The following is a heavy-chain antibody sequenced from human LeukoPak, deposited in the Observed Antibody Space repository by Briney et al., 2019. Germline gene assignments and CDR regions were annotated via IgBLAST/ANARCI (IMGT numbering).Heavy chain of an antibody. Sequence: GGSLRLSCAASGFTFSSYGMSWVRQAPGKWLVWVSRIKSDGSSTNYADSVKGRFTISRDNAKNTLYLQMNSLRAEDTAVYYCARVGAATYAFDIWDQGTMVTVSS. V-gene: IGHV3-74*01. D-gene: IGHD3-16*01. CDR1: GFTFSSYG. J-gene: IGHJ3*02. CDR3: ARVGAATYAFDI. CDR2: IKSDGSST.